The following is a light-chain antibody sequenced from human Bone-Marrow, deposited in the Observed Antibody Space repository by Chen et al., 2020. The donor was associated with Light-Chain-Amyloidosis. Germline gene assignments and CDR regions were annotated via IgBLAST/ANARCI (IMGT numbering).Light chain of an antibody. CDR2: EVT. V-gene: IGLV2-14*01. Sequence: QSALTQPASVSGSPGQSITISCTGTSRDVGSDNHVSRYQQHPDKAPTLMIYEVTNRPSWVPVRFSVSKSDNTASQAIAGLQTEDEADYFCSSYTIRNTLVFGSGTRVTV. J-gene: IGLJ1*01. CDR3: SSYTIRNTLV. CDR1: SRDVGSDNH.